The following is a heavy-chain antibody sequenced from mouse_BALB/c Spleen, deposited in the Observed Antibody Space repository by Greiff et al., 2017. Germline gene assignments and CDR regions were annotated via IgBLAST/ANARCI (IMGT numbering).Heavy chain of an antibody. V-gene: IGHV1-5*01. D-gene: IGHD2-3*01. CDR1: GYSFTSYW. CDR2: IYPGNSDT. CDR3: TREGDGYPYWYFDV. J-gene: IGHJ1*01. Sequence: EVQLQQSGTVLARPGASVKMSCKASGYSFTSYWMHWVKQRPGQGLEWIGAIYPGNSDTSYNQKFKGKAKLTAVTSASTAYMELSSLTNEDSAVYYCTREGDGYPYWYFDVWGAGTTVTVSS.